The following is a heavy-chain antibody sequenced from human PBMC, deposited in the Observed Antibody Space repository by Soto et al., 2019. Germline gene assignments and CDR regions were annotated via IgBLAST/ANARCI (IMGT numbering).Heavy chain of an antibody. Sequence: PGESLKISCKGSGYSFTSYWISWVRQMPGKGLEWMGRIDPSDSYTNYSPSFQGHVTISADKSVSTAYLQWSSLKASDTAMYYCARRDIVVVQAASYGMDVWGQGTTVTVSS. CDR1: GYSFTSYW. D-gene: IGHD2-2*01. V-gene: IGHV5-10-1*01. CDR3: ARRDIVVVQAASYGMDV. J-gene: IGHJ6*02. CDR2: IDPSDSYT.